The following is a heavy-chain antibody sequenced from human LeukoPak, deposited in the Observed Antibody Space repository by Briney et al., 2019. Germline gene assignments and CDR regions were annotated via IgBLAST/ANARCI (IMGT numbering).Heavy chain of an antibody. CDR2: IYYSGST. J-gene: IGHJ5*02. D-gene: IGHD3-22*01. V-gene: IGHV4-59*01. Sequence: SETLSLTCAVYGGSFSGYYWSWIRQPPGKGLEWIGYIYYSGSTNYNPSLKSRVTISVDTSKNQFSLKLSSVTAADTAVYYCARGGSGYYPDNWFDPWGQGTLVTVSS. CDR3: ARGGSGYYPDNWFDP. CDR1: GGSFSGYY.